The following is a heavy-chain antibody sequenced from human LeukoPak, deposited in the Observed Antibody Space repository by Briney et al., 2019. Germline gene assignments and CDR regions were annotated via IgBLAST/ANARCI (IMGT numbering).Heavy chain of an antibody. CDR3: ARGRVGYSSGWYDY. J-gene: IGHJ4*02. D-gene: IGHD6-19*01. V-gene: IGHV3-53*01. CDR2: IYSDNT. CDR1: GFTVSSNS. Sequence: GGSLRLSCTVSGFTVSSNSMSWVRQAPGKGLEWVSFIYSDNTHYSDSVKGRFTISRDNSKNTLYLQMNSLRAEDTAVYYCARGRVGYSSGWYDYWGQGTLVTVSS.